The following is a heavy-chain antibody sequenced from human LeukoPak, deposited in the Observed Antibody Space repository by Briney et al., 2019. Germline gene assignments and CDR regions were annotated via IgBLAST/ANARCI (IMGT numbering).Heavy chain of an antibody. V-gene: IGHV1-8*02. CDR1: GYTFTSYD. J-gene: IGHJ4*02. D-gene: IGHD6-13*01. Sequence: ASVKVSCKASGYTFTSYDISWVRQAPGQGLEWMGWMNSNSGNTNSAQKFQGRVTMTRDTSISTAYMELNRLRSEDTAVYYCARRVAAGGTCMGYWGEGSLVSVSS. CDR3: ARRVAAGGTCMGY. CDR2: MNSNSGNT.